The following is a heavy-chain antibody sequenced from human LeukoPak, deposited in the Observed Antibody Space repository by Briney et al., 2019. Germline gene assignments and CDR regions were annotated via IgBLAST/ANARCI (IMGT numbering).Heavy chain of an antibody. D-gene: IGHD6-6*01. CDR1: GDSISSTNYY. Sequence: PSETLSLTCTVSGDSISSTNYYWGWLRQPPGKGLEWNASIYYSGSTYYNPSLESRVTISVDTSKNQFSLKLTSVTAVDTAVYFCARRHVVYSSSSDPYYFDYWGQGILVTVSS. J-gene: IGHJ4*02. V-gene: IGHV4-39*07. CDR2: IYYSGST. CDR3: ARRHVVYSSSSDPYYFDY.